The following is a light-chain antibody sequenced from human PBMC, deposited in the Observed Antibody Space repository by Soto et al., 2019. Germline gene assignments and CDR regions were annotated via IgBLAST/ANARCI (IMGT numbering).Light chain of an antibody. Sequence: DIQMTQSPSTLSASVGDRVSITCRASQSISSWLAWYQQKPGKAPKLLIHAISTLESGVPSRFSGSGSGTDFTLTIDSLQPDDFATYYCQQTYITPYTFGQGTRREIK. CDR3: QQTYITPYT. V-gene: IGKV1-5*01. CDR1: QSISSW. J-gene: IGKJ5*01. CDR2: AIS.